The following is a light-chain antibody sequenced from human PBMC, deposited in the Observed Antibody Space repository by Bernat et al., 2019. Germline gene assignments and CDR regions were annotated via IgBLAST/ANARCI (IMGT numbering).Light chain of an antibody. V-gene: IGLV3-19*01. CDR2: GKN. Sequence: SSELTQDSAVSVALGQTVRITCQGDSLRSYYASWYQQKPGQAPVLVIYGKNNRPSGIPDRFSGSSSGNTAFLTITGAQAEDEADYYCNSRDSSGNHLYVFGTGTKVTVL. CDR1: SLRSYY. CDR3: NSRDSSGNHLYV. J-gene: IGLJ1*01.